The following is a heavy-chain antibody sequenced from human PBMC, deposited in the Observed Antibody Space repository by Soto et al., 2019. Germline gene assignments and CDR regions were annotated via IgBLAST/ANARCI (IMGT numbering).Heavy chain of an antibody. CDR2: MNPNSGHT. V-gene: IGHV1-8*01. D-gene: IGHD3-22*01. Sequence: ASVKVSCKASGYTFTSHDINWMRQTTGQGLEWMGWMNPNSGHTNYAQNFQGRVTMTRDTSINTAYMELTNLRSEDTAIYYCASDRSNTWGQGTLVTVSS. J-gene: IGHJ5*02. CDR1: GYTFTSHD. CDR3: ASDRSNT.